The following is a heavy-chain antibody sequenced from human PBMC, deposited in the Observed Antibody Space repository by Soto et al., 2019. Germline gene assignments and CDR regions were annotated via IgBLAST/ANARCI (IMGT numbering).Heavy chain of an antibody. Sequence: QLQLQESGPGLVKPSETLSLTCTVSGGSISSSTYYWGWIRQPPGKGLEWIGNIYYSGSTYYNPSLKGRVTISVDTSKNQLSLKVSSVTAADTAVYYCARLGVDIVVVVAADDAFCIWGRGTMVTVSS. CDR2: IYYSGST. J-gene: IGHJ3*02. V-gene: IGHV4-39*01. D-gene: IGHD2-15*01. CDR1: GGSISSSTYY. CDR3: ARLGVDIVVVVAADDAFCI.